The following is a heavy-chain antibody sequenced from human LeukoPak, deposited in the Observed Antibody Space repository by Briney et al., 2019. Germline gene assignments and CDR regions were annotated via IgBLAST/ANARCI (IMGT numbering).Heavy chain of an antibody. D-gene: IGHD3-3*01. CDR3: TTDEYYDFWSGSPLDY. CDR2: IKSKTDGGTT. Sequence: GGSLRLSCAASGFTFSSYAMSWVRQAPGKGLEWVGRIKSKTDGGTTDYAAPVKGRFTISRDDSKNTLYLQMNSLKTEDTAVYYCTTDEYYDFWSGSPLDYWGQGTLVTVSS. CDR1: GFTFSSYA. V-gene: IGHV3-15*01. J-gene: IGHJ4*02.